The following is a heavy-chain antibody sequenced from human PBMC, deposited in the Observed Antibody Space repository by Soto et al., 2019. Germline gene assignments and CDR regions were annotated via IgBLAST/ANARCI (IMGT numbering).Heavy chain of an antibody. Sequence: SVKVSCKASGGTFSSYAISWVRQAPGQGLEWMGGIIPIFGTANYAQKFQGRVTITADKSTSTAYMELSGLRSEDTAVYYCARFGGNSTYGMDVWGQGTTVTVSS. CDR1: GGTFSSYA. D-gene: IGHD2-21*02. CDR2: IIPIFGTA. J-gene: IGHJ6*02. CDR3: ARFGGNSTYGMDV. V-gene: IGHV1-69*06.